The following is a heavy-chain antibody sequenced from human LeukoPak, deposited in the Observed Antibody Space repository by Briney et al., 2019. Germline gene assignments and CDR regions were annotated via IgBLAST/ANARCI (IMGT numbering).Heavy chain of an antibody. J-gene: IGHJ4*02. CDR1: GYTFTGYY. V-gene: IGHV1-2*04. D-gene: IGHD5-18*01. CDR3: AREDSDREQLGDY. Sequence: ASVKVSCKASGYTFTGYYMHWVRQAPGQGLEWMEWINPNSGGTNYAQKFQGWVTMTRDTSISTAYMELSRLRSDDTAVYYCAREDSDREQLGDYWGQGTLVTVSS. CDR2: INPNSGGT.